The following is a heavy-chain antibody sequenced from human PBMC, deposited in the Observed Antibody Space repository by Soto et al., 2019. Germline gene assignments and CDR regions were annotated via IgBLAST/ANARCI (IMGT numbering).Heavy chain of an antibody. CDR1: GDTYKNCV. CDR3: AAELGFGKLSVV. V-gene: IGHV1-69*01. Sequence: QVQVVQSGVEVRRPGSSVKVSCKASGDTYKNCVISWVRQAPGQGLEWMGGIIPLFGTTDFAQRFQGRLTITTDESTTTACIELSRLRSEDTATYYCAAELGFGKLSVVWGQGTTVIVSS. CDR2: IIPLFGTT. J-gene: IGHJ6*02. D-gene: IGHD3-10*01.